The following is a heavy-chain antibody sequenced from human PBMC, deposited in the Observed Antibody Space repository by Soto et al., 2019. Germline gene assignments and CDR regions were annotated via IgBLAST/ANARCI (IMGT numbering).Heavy chain of an antibody. Sequence: GGSLRLSCAASGFTFSSYWMHWVRQAPGKGLVWVSRINSDGSSTSYADSVKGRFTISRDNAKDTLYLQMNSLRAEDTAVYYCARDQSLFGYSSSDFDYWGQGTLVTVSS. CDR1: GFTFSSYW. J-gene: IGHJ4*02. CDR2: INSDGSST. V-gene: IGHV3-74*01. CDR3: ARDQSLFGYSSSDFDY. D-gene: IGHD6-6*01.